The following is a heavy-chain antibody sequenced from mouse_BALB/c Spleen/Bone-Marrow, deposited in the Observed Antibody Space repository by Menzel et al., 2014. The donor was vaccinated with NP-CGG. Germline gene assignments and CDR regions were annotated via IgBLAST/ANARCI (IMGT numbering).Heavy chain of an antibody. V-gene: IGHV5-12-2*01. CDR3: ARGLRGYAMEY. Sequence: EVKLVESGGGLVQPGGSLKLSCAASGFTFSSYSMSWVRQTPEKRLEWVAYISNGGGYTYYPDNVKGRSTISRDNAKNTLYLQMSSLKSDDTAMYYCARGLRGYAMEYWGQGTSVTVSS. J-gene: IGHJ4*01. CDR1: GFTFSSYS. CDR2: ISNGGGYT. D-gene: IGHD2-4*01.